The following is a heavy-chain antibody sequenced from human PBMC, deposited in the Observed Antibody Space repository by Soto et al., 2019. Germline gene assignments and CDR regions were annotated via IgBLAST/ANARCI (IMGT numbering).Heavy chain of an antibody. CDR3: ARDRGITFGGVMPPHAFAI. D-gene: IGHD3-16*01. V-gene: IGHV4-31*03. Sequence: QVQLQESGPGLVKPSQTLSLTCTVSGGSISSGGYYWSWIRQHPGKGLEWIGYIYYIGSTYYNPSLKSRVIISVDTSKNQFSLKLSSVTAAYTAVYYCARDRGITFGGVMPPHAFAIWGQGTMVTVSS. CDR2: IYYIGST. J-gene: IGHJ3*02. CDR1: GGSISSGGYY.